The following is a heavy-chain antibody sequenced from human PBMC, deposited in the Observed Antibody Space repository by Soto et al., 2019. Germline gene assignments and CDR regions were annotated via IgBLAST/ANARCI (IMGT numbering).Heavy chain of an antibody. CDR1: GFTLSDYY. Sequence: QVLLVESGGGLVKPGGSLRLSCAASGFTLSDYYRNWMRQAPGKGPEWVSYISASSSYTNYADSVQGRFTISRDNAKNSVYLQMNSLRAEDTAVYYCAFSPRPVGTGFDYWGQGTPVTVSS. J-gene: IGHJ4*02. V-gene: IGHV3-11*06. D-gene: IGHD1-1*01. CDR3: AFSPRPVGTGFDY. CDR2: ISASSSYT.